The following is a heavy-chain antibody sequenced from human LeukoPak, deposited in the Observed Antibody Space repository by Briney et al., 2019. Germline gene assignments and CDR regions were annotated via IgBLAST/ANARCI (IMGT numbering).Heavy chain of an antibody. J-gene: IGHJ3*02. CDR2: INHSGST. Sequence: SETLSLTCAVYGGSFSGYYWSWLRQPPGKGLGWIGEINHSGSTNYNPSLKSRVTISVDTSKNQFSLKLSSVTAADTAVYYCARKDCSSTSCYSPFDIWGQGTMVTVSS. CDR1: GGSFSGYY. D-gene: IGHD2-2*01. CDR3: ARKDCSSTSCYSPFDI. V-gene: IGHV4-34*01.